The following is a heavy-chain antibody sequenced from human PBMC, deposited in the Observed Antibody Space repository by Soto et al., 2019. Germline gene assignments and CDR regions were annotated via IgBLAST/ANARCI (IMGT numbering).Heavy chain of an antibody. CDR3: ASGERSEGRYSGYVAFDY. D-gene: IGHD5-12*01. J-gene: IGHJ4*02. V-gene: IGHV1-69*12. CDR1: GGTFSSYA. CDR2: IIPIFGTA. Sequence: QVQLVQSGAEVKKPGSSVKVSCKASGGTFSSYAISWVRQAPGQGLEWMGGIIPIFGTANYAQKFQGRVTITADESTSTAYVELSSLRSEDTAVYYCASGERSEGRYSGYVAFDYWGQGTLVTVSS.